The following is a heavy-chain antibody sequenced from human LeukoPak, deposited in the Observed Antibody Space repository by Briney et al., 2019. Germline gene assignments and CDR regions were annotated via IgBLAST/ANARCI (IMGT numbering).Heavy chain of an antibody. Sequence: GGSLRLSCAASGFTFSSYSMNWARQAPGRGLGWVSSISSISSYIYYADSVKGRFTISRDNAKNSLYLQMNSLRAEDTAVYYCARVSPPNYDFWSGYYPYYFDYWGQGTLVTVSS. CDR1: GFTFSSYS. CDR3: ARVSPPNYDFWSGYYPYYFDY. J-gene: IGHJ4*02. V-gene: IGHV3-21*01. D-gene: IGHD3-3*01. CDR2: ISSISSYI.